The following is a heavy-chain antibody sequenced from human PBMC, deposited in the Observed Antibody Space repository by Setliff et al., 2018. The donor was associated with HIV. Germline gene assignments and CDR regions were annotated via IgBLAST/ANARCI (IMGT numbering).Heavy chain of an antibody. CDR3: ARDSVTISYYYYYMDV. D-gene: IGHD1-1*01. V-gene: IGHV4-38-2*02. CDR1: GYSISSGYY. CDR2: IYHSGST. Sequence: SETLSLTCAVSGYSISSGYYWGWIRQPPGKGLEWIGSIYHSGSTYYNPSLKSRVTMSVDTSKNQFSLKLSSVTAADTAVYYCARDSVTISYYYYYMDVWGKGTTVTVSS. J-gene: IGHJ6*03.